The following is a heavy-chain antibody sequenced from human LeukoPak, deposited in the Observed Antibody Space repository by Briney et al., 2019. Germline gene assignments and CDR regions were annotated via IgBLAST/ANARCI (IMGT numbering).Heavy chain of an antibody. CDR2: IYYSGST. CDR1: GGSISSSSYY. D-gene: IGHD6-13*01. CDR3: ARLRCRRQQLVLAHYYFDY. Sequence: PSETLSLTCTVSGGSISSSSYYWGWIRQPPGKGLEWIGSIYYSGSTYYNPSLKSRVTISVDTSKNQFSLKLSSVTAADTAVYYCARLRCRRQQLVLAHYYFDYWGQGTLVTVSS. J-gene: IGHJ4*02. V-gene: IGHV4-39*07.